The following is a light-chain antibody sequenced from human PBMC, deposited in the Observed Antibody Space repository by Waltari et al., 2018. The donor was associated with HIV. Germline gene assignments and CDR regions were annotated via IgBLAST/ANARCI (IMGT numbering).Light chain of an antibody. CDR1: SSDVGGYNY. V-gene: IGLV2-11*01. CDR3: CSYAGSYTSLYV. Sequence: QSALTQPRSVSGSPGQSVTISCTGTSSDVGGYNYVSLYQQHPGKAPKLMIYDVSKRPSGVPDRFSGSKSGNTASLTISGLQAEDEADYYCCSYAGSYTSLYVFGTGTKVTVL. J-gene: IGLJ1*01. CDR2: DVS.